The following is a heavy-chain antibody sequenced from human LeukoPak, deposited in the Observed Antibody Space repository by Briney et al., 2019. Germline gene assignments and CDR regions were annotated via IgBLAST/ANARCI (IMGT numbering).Heavy chain of an antibody. CDR3: AKDSEGGYSYGYPLCNWFDP. CDR1: GFTFSRYA. CDR2: ISGSGGST. D-gene: IGHD5-18*01. J-gene: IGHJ5*02. Sequence: PGGSLRLSCAASGFTFSRYAMSWVRQAQGKGLEWVSAISGSGGSTYYADSVKGRFTISRDNSKNTLYLQMNSLRAEDTAVYYCAKDSEGGYSYGYPLCNWFDPWGQGTLVTVSS. V-gene: IGHV3-23*01.